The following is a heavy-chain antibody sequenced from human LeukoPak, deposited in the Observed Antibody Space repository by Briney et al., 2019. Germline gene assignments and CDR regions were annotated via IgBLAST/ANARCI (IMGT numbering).Heavy chain of an antibody. CDR1: GFSLSTSGVG. Sequence: SGPTLVKPTQTLTLTCTFSGFSLSTSGVGVGWIRQPPGKALEWLALIYWDDDKRYSPSLKSRLTITKDTSKNQVVLTMTNMDPVDTATYYCVQGGRAARRGGWGYYFDYWGQGTLVTVSS. J-gene: IGHJ4*02. CDR2: IYWDDDK. D-gene: IGHD6-6*01. CDR3: VQGGRAARRGGWGYYFDY. V-gene: IGHV2-5*02.